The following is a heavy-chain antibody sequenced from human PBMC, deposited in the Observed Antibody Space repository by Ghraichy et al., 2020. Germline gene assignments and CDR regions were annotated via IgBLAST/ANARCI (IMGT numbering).Heavy chain of an antibody. Sequence: SETLSLTCTVSGGSISSYYWSWIRQPPGKGLEWVGFIYYSGTTNYNPSLKSRVTMSVDTSKNQFSLKLSSVTAADTAVYYCARDSLYFDLWGRGTLVTVSS. V-gene: IGHV4-59*01. CDR3: ARDSLYFDL. CDR1: GGSISSYY. J-gene: IGHJ2*01. CDR2: IYYSGTT.